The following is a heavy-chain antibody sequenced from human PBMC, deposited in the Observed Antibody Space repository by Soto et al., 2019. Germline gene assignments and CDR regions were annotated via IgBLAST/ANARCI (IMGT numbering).Heavy chain of an antibody. Sequence: SETLSLTCTVSGGSVSSSSYYWGWIRQPPGKGLEWIGSIYYSGSTYYNPSLKSRVTISVDTSKNQFSLKLSSVTAADTAVYYCARPVGATSYFDYWGQGTLVTVSS. V-gene: IGHV4-39*01. CDR3: ARPVGATSYFDY. CDR1: GGSVSSSSYY. CDR2: IYYSGST. J-gene: IGHJ4*02. D-gene: IGHD1-26*01.